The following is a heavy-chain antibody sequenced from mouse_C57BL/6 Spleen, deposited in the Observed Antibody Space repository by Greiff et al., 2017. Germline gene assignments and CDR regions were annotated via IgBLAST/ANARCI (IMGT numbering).Heavy chain of an antibody. CDR2: INPSTGGT. V-gene: IGHV1-42*01. CDR3: ARLNSNYLYYFDY. D-gene: IGHD2-5*01. J-gene: IGHJ2*01. Sequence: VQLQQSGPELVKPGASVKISCKASGYSFTGYYMNWVKQSPEKSLEWIGEINPSTGGTTYNQKFKAKATLTVDKSSSTAYMQLKSLTSEDSAVYYCARLNSNYLYYFDYWGQGTTLTVSS. CDR1: GYSFTGYY.